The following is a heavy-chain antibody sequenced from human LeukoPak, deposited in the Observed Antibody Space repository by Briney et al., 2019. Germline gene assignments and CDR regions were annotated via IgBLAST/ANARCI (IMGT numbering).Heavy chain of an antibody. J-gene: IGHJ4*02. V-gene: IGHV4-34*01. CDR1: GGSFSGYY. D-gene: IGHD3-10*01. Sequence: SETLSLTCAVYGGSFSGYYWSWIRQPPGKGLEWIGEINHSGSTNYNPSLKSRVTISVDTSKNQFSLKLSSVTAADTAVYYCARGERSTITMVRGVIKPFDYWGQGTLVTVSS. CDR2: INHSGST. CDR3: ARGERSTITMVRGVIKPFDY.